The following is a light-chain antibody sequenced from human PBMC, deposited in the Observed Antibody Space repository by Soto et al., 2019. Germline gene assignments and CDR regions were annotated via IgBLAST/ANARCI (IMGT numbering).Light chain of an antibody. CDR1: SSDVGGYNY. J-gene: IGLJ1*01. CDR3: CSYAGSYPFV. CDR2: EVS. Sequence: QSVLTQPASVSGSPGQSITISCTGTSSDVGGYNYVSWYQQHPGKAPKLMIYEVSDRPSGVSNRFSGSKSGNTASLTISGLQAEEEADYYCCSYAGSYPFVFGTGTKVTVL. V-gene: IGLV2-14*01.